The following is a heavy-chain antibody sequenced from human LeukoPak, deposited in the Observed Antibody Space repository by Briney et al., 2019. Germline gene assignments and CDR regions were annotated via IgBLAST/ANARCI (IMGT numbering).Heavy chain of an antibody. CDR2: IRYDGSNK. J-gene: IGHJ5*02. D-gene: IGHD3-10*01. Sequence: GGSLRLSCAASGFTFSSYGMHWVRQAPGKGLEWVAFIRYDGSNKYYADSVRGRFTISRDNSKNSLYLQMNSLRAEDTAVYYCARDSLRLLWFGEYPSVGWFDRWGQGTLVTVSS. CDR1: GFTFSSYG. CDR3: ARDSLRLLWFGEYPSVGWFDR. V-gene: IGHV3-30*02.